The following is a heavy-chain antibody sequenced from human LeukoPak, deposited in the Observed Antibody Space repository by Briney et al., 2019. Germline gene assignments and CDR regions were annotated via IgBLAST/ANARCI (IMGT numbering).Heavy chain of an antibody. CDR2: ISSSGSTI. CDR3: AKTDYGDYAGYYYYYMDV. J-gene: IGHJ6*03. CDR1: GFTFSSYE. D-gene: IGHD4-17*01. V-gene: IGHV3-48*03. Sequence: PGGSLRLSCAASGFTFSSYEMNWVRQAPGKGLEWVSYISSSGSTIYYADSVKGRFTISRDNSKNTLYLQMNSLRAEDTAVYYCAKTDYGDYAGYYYYYMDVWGKGTTVTISS.